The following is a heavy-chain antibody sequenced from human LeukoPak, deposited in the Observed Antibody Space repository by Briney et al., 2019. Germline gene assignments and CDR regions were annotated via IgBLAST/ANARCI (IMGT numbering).Heavy chain of an antibody. CDR3: ARGVTAVPA. CDR1: GFTVSNNY. J-gene: IGHJ5*02. V-gene: IGHV3-66*01. CDR2: IYSDIST. Sequence: GGSLRLSCAASGFTVSNNYMGWVRQAPGKGLEWVSFIYSDISTYYADSVKGRFTISRDDSKNTLFLQMNSLRAEDAAVYYCARGVTAVPAWGQGTLVTVSS. D-gene: IGHD2-21*02.